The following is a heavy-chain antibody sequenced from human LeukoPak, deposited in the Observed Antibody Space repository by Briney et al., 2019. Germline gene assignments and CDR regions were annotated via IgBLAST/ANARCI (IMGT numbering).Heavy chain of an antibody. Sequence: AGGSLRLSCAASGFTVSSNCMSWVRQAPGKGLEWVSVIYSGGSTYYADSVKGRFTISRDNSKNTLYLQMNSLRAEDTAVYYCARDSFRGWYAFDIWGQGTMVTVSS. J-gene: IGHJ3*02. V-gene: IGHV3-53*01. CDR2: IYSGGST. CDR3: ARDSFRGWYAFDI. CDR1: GFTVSSNC. D-gene: IGHD6-19*01.